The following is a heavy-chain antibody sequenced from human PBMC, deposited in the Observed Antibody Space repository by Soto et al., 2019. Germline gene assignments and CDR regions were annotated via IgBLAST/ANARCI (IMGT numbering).Heavy chain of an antibody. D-gene: IGHD3-10*01. CDR2: IYYSGST. CDR3: TRDYYFGSGYYYGMDV. V-gene: IGHV4-31*02. Sequence: WTWLRQHPGKGLEWIGYIYYSGSTYYNPSLKSRVTISVDTSKKQFSLKLSSVTAADTAVYYCTRDYYFGSGYYYGMDVWGPGTTVTVSS. J-gene: IGHJ6*02.